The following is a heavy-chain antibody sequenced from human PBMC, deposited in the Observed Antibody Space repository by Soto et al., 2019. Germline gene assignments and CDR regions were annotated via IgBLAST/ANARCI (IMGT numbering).Heavy chain of an antibody. J-gene: IGHJ3*02. Sequence: QVQLVQSGAEVKKPGSSVKVSCKASGGTFSSYAISWVRQAPGQGLEWMGGIVPIIGAAQYVEKLRAIVNIIADKFTTTAYMELSSQRSDDTAVYYRARGKPLEIRLGGKIVVPNSDAFDSWDLGTLVTVSS. CDR3: ARGKPLEIRLGGKIVVPNSDAFDS. CDR2: IVPIIGAA. V-gene: IGHV1-69*06. CDR1: GGTFSSYA. D-gene: IGHD3-16*02.